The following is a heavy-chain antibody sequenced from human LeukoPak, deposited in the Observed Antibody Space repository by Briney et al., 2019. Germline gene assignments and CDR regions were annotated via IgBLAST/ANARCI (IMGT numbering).Heavy chain of an antibody. CDR2: ISGSGGST. CDR1: GFTFSSCG. V-gene: IGHV3-23*01. Sequence: GGSLRLSCAASGFTFSSCGMHWVRQAPGKGLEWVSAISGSGGSTYYADSVRGRFTISRDNSDNTLYLQMNSLRAEDTAVYYCAKPITVIRGNDAFDIWGQGTMVTVSS. J-gene: IGHJ3*02. CDR3: AKPITVIRGNDAFDI. D-gene: IGHD3-10*01.